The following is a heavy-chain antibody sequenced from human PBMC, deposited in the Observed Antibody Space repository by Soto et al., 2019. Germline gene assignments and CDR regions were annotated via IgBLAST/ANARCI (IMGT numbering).Heavy chain of an antibody. D-gene: IGHD5-18*01. Sequence: QVQLQQWGAGLLKPSETLSLTCAVYGGSFSGYYWCWIRQPPGKGLEWIGETNHSGSPSYNPSLNSRVTISVDTSKNQFSLKLSSVTAAATAVYYWAKAMIQLWFGYDYWGQGTVVTVSS. J-gene: IGHJ4*02. CDR1: GGSFSGYY. V-gene: IGHV4-34*01. CDR3: AKAMIQLWFGYDY. CDR2: TNHSGSP.